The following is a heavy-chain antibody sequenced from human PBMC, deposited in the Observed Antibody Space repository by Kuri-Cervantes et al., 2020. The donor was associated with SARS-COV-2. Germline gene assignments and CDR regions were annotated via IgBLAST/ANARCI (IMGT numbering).Heavy chain of an antibody. D-gene: IGHD3-10*01. CDR1: GGSISSYY. V-gene: IGHV4-39*01. J-gene: IGHJ6*02. CDR2: TYYSGST. Sequence: SETLSLTCTVSGGSISSYYWGWIRQPPGKGLEWIGSTYYSGSTYYNPSLESRVTISVDTSKNQFSLKLSSVTAADTAVYYCARQGTGYYGSGSYYYYYYGMDVWGQGTTVTVSS. CDR3: ARQGTGYYGSGSYYYYYYGMDV.